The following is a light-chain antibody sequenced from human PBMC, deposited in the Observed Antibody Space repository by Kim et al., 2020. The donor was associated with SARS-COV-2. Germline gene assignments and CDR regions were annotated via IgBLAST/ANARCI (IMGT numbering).Light chain of an antibody. CDR2: KAS. J-gene: IGKJ1*01. Sequence: SVGDRVTITCRASQSISSWLAWYQQKPGKAPKLLIYKASSLESGVPSRFSGSGSGTEFTLTISSLQPDDFATYYCQQYNSYSTWTFGQGTKVDIK. V-gene: IGKV1-5*03. CDR1: QSISSW. CDR3: QQYNSYSTWT.